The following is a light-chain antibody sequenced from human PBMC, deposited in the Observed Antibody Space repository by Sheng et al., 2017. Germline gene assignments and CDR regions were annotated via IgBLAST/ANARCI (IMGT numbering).Light chain of an antibody. CDR1: NSDVRDFIY. CDR3: SSYTSSSSRV. Sequence: QSALTQPASVSGSPGQSITLSCTVTNSDVRDFIYVSWYQQHPGKVPKLIIYDVRDRPSGVSDRFSGSKSGNTASLTISGLQAEDEADYYCSSYTSSSSRVFGTGTKVTVL. V-gene: IGLV2-14*03. CDR2: DVR. J-gene: IGLJ1*01.